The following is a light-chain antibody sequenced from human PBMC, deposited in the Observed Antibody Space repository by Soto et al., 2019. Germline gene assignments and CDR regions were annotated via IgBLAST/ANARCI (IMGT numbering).Light chain of an antibody. CDR1: SSDVGNYNL. CDR2: EVS. Sequence: QSVRTQPASVSGAPGQTSSISCTGKSSDVGNYNLVALYQQHPGKAPKLMIYEVSKRPSGVSKRFSGSKSGNTASLTISGLQSEDEADYYCCSYAGSSTYVFGTGTKVTVL. V-gene: IGLV2-23*02. CDR3: CSYAGSSTYV. J-gene: IGLJ1*01.